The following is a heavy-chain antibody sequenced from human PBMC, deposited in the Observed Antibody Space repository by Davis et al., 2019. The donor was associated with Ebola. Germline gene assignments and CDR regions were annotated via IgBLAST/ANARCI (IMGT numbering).Heavy chain of an antibody. CDR3: AKDIQYYYGSGSYGGYYYYYGMDV. D-gene: IGHD3-10*01. CDR1: GFTFDDYA. Sequence: GGSLRLSCAASGFTFDDYAMHWVRHAPGKGLEWVSGISWNSGSIGYADSVKGRFTISRDNAKNSLYLQMNSLRAEDTALYYCAKDIQYYYGSGSYGGYYYYYGMDVWGQGTTVTVSS. CDR2: ISWNSGSI. V-gene: IGHV3-9*01. J-gene: IGHJ6*02.